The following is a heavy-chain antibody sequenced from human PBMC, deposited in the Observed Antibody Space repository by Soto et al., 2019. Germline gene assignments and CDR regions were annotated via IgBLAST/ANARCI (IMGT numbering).Heavy chain of an antibody. CDR1: GFTFSSYW. Sequence: GGSLRLSCAASGFTFSSYWMSWVRQAPGKGLEWVANIKQDGSEKYYVDSVKGRFTISRDNAKNSLYLQMNSLRAEDTAVYYCARETHYYYYGMDVWGQGTTVTVSS. V-gene: IGHV3-7*01. CDR2: IKQDGSEK. J-gene: IGHJ6*02. CDR3: ARETHYYYYGMDV.